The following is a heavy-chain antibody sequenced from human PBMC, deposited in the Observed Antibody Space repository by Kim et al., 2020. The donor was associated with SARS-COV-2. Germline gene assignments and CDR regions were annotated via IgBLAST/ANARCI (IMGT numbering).Heavy chain of an antibody. V-gene: IGHV4-4*02. J-gene: IGHJ4*02. D-gene: IGHD3-3*01. CDR3: ARAITIFGVVITFDY. Sequence: PSLKSRVTMSVDKSKNQFSLKLSSVTAADTAVYYCARAITIFGVVITFDYWGQGTLVTVSS.